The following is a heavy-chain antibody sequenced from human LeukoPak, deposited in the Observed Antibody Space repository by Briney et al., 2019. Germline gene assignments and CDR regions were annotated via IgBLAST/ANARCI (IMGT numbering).Heavy chain of an antibody. J-gene: IGHJ4*02. CDR3: ARHVLDLIVGATHFGY. V-gene: IGHV4-34*01. CDR1: GGSFSGYY. Sequence: PSETLSLTCAVYGGSFSGYYWSSIRQPPGKGLEWIGEINHSGSTNYNPSHKSRVTISVDTSKNQFSLKLSSVTAADTAVYYCARHVLDLIVGATHFGYWGQGTLVTVSS. CDR2: INHSGST. D-gene: IGHD1-26*01.